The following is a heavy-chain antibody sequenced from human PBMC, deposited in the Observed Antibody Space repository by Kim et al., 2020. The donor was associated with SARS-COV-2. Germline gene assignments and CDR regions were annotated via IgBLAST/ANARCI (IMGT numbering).Heavy chain of an antibody. CDR3: VRDRAGNTEGFDY. J-gene: IGHJ4*02. CDR1: GDSISGSTHY. Sequence: SETLSLTCSVSGDSISGSTHYWACIRQPPGKGLEWIGSIYSNGGTVYSPYLKSRLSMSVDTSKNQFSLKLSSMAAADTAVYYCVRDRAGNTEGFDYWGQGALVTVSS. V-gene: IGHV4-39*07. D-gene: IGHD4-17*01. CDR2: IYSNGGT.